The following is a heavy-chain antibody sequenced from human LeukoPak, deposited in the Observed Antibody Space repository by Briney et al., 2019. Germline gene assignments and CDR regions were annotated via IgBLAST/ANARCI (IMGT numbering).Heavy chain of an antibody. D-gene: IGHD3-10*01. CDR3: ARDSGTTGEVKFDP. V-gene: IGHV4-34*01. CDR1: GGSFSGYY. J-gene: IGHJ5*02. CDR2: VNHSGST. Sequence: SETLSLTCAVYGGSFSGYYWSWIRQPPGKGLEWIGEVNHSGSTNYNPSLKSRVTISVDTSKNQFSLKLSSVTAADTAVYYCARDSGTTGEVKFDPWGQGILVTVSS.